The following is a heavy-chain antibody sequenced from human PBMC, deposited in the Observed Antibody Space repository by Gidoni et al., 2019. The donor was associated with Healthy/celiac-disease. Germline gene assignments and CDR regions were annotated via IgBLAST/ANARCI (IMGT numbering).Heavy chain of an antibody. CDR2: IWYDGSNK. D-gene: IGHD3-22*01. V-gene: IGHV3-33*01. CDR1: GFTLSSYG. Sequence: QVQLVESGGGVVQPGRSLSLACAASGFTLSSYGMHWVRQAPGKGLVWVAVIWYDGSNKYYADSVKGRFTISRDNSKNTLYLQMNSLRAEDTAVYYCARESYDSSGYYHDYWGQGTLVTVSS. CDR3: ARESYDSSGYYHDY. J-gene: IGHJ4*02.